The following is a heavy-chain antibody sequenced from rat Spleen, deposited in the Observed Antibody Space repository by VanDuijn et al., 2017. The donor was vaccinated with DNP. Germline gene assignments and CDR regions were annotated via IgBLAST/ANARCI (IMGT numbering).Heavy chain of an antibody. CDR1: GFTFSDYN. Sequence: EVQLVESGGGVVQSGRSLKVSCAASGFTFSDYNMAWVRQAQKKGLEWVATITYDGSKTYYRDSVKGRFTISRDNAKSTLYLQMDSLRSEDTATYYCITFEGRNAWGQGTSVTVSS. CDR3: ITFEGRNA. D-gene: IGHD1-11*01. CDR2: ITYDGSKT. J-gene: IGHJ4*01. V-gene: IGHV5S10*01.